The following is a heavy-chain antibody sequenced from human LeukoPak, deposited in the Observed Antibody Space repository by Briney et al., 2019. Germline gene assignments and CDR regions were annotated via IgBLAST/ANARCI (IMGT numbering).Heavy chain of an antibody. D-gene: IGHD3-16*02. V-gene: IGHV1-2*02. J-gene: IGHJ4*02. CDR2: INPNSGGT. CDR1: GYTFTGYY. CDR3: ASRAVDYDYVWGSYRKYYFDY. Sequence: ASVKVSCKASGYTFTGYYMHWVRQAPGQGLEWMGWINPNSGGTNYAQKFQGRVTMTRDTSISTAYMELSRLRSDDTAVYYCASRAVDYDYVWGSYRKYYFDYWGQGTLVTVSS.